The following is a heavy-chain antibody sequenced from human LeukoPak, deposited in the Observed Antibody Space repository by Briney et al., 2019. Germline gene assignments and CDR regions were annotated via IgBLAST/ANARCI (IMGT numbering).Heavy chain of an antibody. V-gene: IGHV3-7*01. D-gene: IGHD3-10*01. CDR2: IKQDGSEK. J-gene: IGHJ4*02. Sequence: GGSLRLSCAASGFTFSNYWMSWVRQAPGKGLEWVANIKQDGSEKYSVDSVKGRFTISRDNAKNSLYLQMNSLRAEDTAVYYCAKESLLLWFGELAYWGQGTLVTVSS. CDR1: GFTFSNYW. CDR3: AKESLLLWFGELAY.